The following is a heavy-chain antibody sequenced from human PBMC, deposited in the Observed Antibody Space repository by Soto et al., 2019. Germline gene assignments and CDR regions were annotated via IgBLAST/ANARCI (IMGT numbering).Heavy chain of an antibody. V-gene: IGHV1-18*01. J-gene: IGHJ4*02. CDR3: ARARGSYALDY. CDR2: ISAYNGNT. Sequence: QVQLVQSGAEVKKPGASVKVSCKASGYTFTSYGIIWVRQAPGQGLEWMGWISAYNGNTHYAQKLQGRVTMTTDTSTSSGYMVLRSLRSDDTAVYSCARARGSYALDYLGQGTLVTVSS. CDR1: GYTFTSYG. D-gene: IGHD1-26*01.